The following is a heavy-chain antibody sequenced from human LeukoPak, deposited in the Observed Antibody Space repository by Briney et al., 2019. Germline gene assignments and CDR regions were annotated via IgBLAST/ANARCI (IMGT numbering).Heavy chain of an antibody. CDR1: RGTFSKYA. Sequence: SVKVSCKASRGTFSKYAIGWVRQAPGQGLEWMGRIIPILNITHYAQKFQGRVTIAADKSTSTAYMELSSLRSEDTAVYYCARDDDRAREIDYWGQGTLVTVSS. CDR3: ARDDDRAREIDY. J-gene: IGHJ4*02. D-gene: IGHD3-22*01. CDR2: IIPILNIT. V-gene: IGHV1-69*04.